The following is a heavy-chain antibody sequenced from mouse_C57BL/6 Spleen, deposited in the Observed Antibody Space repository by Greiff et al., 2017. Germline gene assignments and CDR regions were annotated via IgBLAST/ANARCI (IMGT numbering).Heavy chain of an antibody. CDR2: IRSKSNNYAT. Sequence: EVQRVESGGGLVQPKGSLKLSCAASGFSFNTYAMNWVRQAPGKGLEWVARIRSKSNNYATYYADSVKDRFTISRDDSESMLYLQMNNLKTEDTAMYYCVRHDGKGWFAYWGQGTLVTVSA. CDR1: GFSFNTYA. D-gene: IGHD2-1*01. V-gene: IGHV10-1*01. J-gene: IGHJ3*01. CDR3: VRHDGKGWFAY.